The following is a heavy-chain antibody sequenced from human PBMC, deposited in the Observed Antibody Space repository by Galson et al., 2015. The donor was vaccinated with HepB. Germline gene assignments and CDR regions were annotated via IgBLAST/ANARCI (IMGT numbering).Heavy chain of an antibody. V-gene: IGHV1-2*06. CDR1: GYTFTGYY. J-gene: IGHJ5*02. CDR3: ARVRMGITMVQGVMWFDP. CDR2: INPNSGGT. D-gene: IGHD3-10*01. Sequence: SVKVSCKASGYTFTGYYMHWVRQAPGQGLEWMGRINPNSGGTNYAQKFQGRVTMTRDTSISTAYMELSRLRSDDTAVYYCARVRMGITMVQGVMWFDPWGQGTLVTVSS.